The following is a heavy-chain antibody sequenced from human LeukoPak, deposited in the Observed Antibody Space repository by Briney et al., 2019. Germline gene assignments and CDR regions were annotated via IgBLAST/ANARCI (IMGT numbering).Heavy chain of an antibody. V-gene: IGHV4-39*01. CDR1: GGSISSSNYY. J-gene: IGHJ4*02. D-gene: IGHD3-10*01. CDR3: ARYVLYGSGKFYFDY. Sequence: SETLSLTCTVSGGSISSSNYYWSWIRQPPGKELEWTASINYGGTTYYNPSLKSRVTISVDTSKNQFSLRLSSVTAADTAVYLCARYVLYGSGKFYFDYWGQGSLVTVSS. CDR2: INYGGTT.